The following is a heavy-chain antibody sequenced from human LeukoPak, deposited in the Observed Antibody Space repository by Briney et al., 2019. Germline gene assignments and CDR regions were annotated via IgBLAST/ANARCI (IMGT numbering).Heavy chain of an antibody. D-gene: IGHD3-16*01. V-gene: IGHV3-33*06. Sequence: GGSLRLSCEASGFTFSSYGMHWVRQAPGKGLEWVAVIWYDGSKKYYGDSVKGRFTISRDNSKNTLYLQMNSLRAEDTAVYYCAKNRGGAYPYAFDIWGQGTMVTVSS. CDR2: IWYDGSKK. CDR1: GFTFSSYG. J-gene: IGHJ3*02. CDR3: AKNRGGAYPYAFDI.